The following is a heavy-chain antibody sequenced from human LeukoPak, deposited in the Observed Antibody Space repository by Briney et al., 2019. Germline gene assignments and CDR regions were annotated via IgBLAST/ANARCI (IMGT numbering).Heavy chain of an antibody. V-gene: IGHV3-48*03. Sequence: PGGPLRLSCAASGFNFSRYAMNLVRQAPGKGLEWVSYISSTTNIRYYADSVKGRFTISRDNAKNSLYLQMHSLRAEDTALYYCTRDVGFRFDPWGQGTLVTVSS. CDR1: GFNFSRYA. CDR3: TRDVGFRFDP. CDR2: ISSTTNIR. J-gene: IGHJ5*02. D-gene: IGHD2-15*01.